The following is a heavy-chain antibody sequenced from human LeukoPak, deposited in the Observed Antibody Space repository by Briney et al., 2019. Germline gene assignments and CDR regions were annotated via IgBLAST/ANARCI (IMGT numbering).Heavy chain of an antibody. J-gene: IGHJ4*02. CDR3: ARDLRRFAAYYFDY. V-gene: IGHV3-33*01. Sequence: PGGSLRLSCAASGFTFSSYGMHWVRQAPGKGLEWVAVIWYDGTNKNYADSVKGRFTISRDNSQNTLFLLMDSLRAEDTAVYYCARDLRRFAAYYFDYWGQGTLVTVSS. D-gene: IGHD5/OR15-5a*01. CDR2: IWYDGTNK. CDR1: GFTFSSYG.